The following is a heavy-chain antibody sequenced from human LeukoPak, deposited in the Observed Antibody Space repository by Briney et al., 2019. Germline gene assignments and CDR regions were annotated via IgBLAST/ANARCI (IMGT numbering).Heavy chain of an antibody. J-gene: IGHJ4*02. CDR1: GFTFSTYA. CDR2: IWYDGSNE. V-gene: IGHV3-33*08. Sequence: AGGSLRLSCAASGFTFSTYAMHWVRQAPGKGLEWVAVIWYDGSNEYYAESVKGRFTISRDNSKNTLYLQVNSLRAEDTAVYYCARDRGSYYVDYWGQGTLVTVSS. CDR3: ARDRGSYYVDY. D-gene: IGHD1-26*01.